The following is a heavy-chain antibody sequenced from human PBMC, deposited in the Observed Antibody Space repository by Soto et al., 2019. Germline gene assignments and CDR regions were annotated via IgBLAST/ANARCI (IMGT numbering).Heavy chain of an antibody. CDR2: VYYSGST. V-gene: IGHV4-4*07. D-gene: IGHD2-15*01. J-gene: IGHJ4*02. CDR1: GGSINSYW. Sequence: SETLSLTCSVSGGSINSYWWSWIRQPAGKGLEWIGRVYYSGSTNYNPSLKSRVTISVDTSKNQFSLKLSSVTAADTAVYYCAREGYCSGGSCLIDYWGQGTLVTVSS. CDR3: AREGYCSGGSCLIDY.